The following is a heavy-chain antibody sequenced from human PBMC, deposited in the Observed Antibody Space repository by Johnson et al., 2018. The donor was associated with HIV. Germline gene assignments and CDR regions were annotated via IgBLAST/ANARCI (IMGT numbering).Heavy chain of an antibody. J-gene: IGHJ3*02. V-gene: IGHV3-30-3*01. CDR3: ARDYPYDRSPRGAFDI. Sequence: QVQLVESGGGVVQPGRSLRLSCAASGFTFSSYAMHWVRQAPGKGLEWVAVISYDGSNKYYADSVKGRFTISRDNSKNTLYLQMNSLRAEDTAGYFCARDYPYDRSPRGAFDIWGQGTMVTVSS. CDR1: GFTFSSYA. D-gene: IGHD3-22*01. CDR2: ISYDGSNK.